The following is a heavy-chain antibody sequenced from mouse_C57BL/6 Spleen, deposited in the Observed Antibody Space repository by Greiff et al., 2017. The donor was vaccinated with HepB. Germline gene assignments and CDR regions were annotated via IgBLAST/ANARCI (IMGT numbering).Heavy chain of an antibody. Sequence: QVQLQQSGAELVKPGASVKMSCKASGYTFTAYPIKWVKQRYGQGLEWIGWFYPGSGSIKYNEKFKDKATLTADKSSSTVYMEISRLTSEDSAVYVCARHEDAEEFYDDGNSPFAYWGQGTLVTVSA. V-gene: IGHV1-62-2*01. CDR3: ARHEDAEEFYDDGNSPFAY. D-gene: IGHD1-1*01. J-gene: IGHJ3*01. CDR2: FYPGSGSI. CDR1: GYTFTAYP.